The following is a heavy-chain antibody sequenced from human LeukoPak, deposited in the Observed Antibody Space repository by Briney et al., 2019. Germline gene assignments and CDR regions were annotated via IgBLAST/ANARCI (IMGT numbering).Heavy chain of an antibody. CDR3: ATLLVVVAPFQH. CDR1: GFTFSSYG. CDR2: IRYDGSNK. D-gene: IGHD2-15*01. V-gene: IGHV3-30*02. Sequence: GGSLRLSCAASGFTFSSYGMHWVRQAPGKGLEWVAFIRYDGSNKYYADSVKGRFTISRDNSKNTLFLQMNSLGAEDTAVYYCATLLVVVAPFQHWGQGTLVTVSS. J-gene: IGHJ1*01.